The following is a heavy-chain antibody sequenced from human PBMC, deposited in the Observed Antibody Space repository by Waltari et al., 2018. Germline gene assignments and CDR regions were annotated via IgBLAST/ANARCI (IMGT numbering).Heavy chain of an antibody. J-gene: IGHJ3*01. CDR1: GASITSNRHY. D-gene: IGHD1-1*01. CDR2: MSYTGAT. V-gene: IGHV4-39*01. Sequence: QLQLQESGPGLAKPSETRSLTCSVSGASITSNRHYWGWIRQPPGQGLEWIGTMSYTGATYSSPSLESRVTVSRDTSKNQLSLKLVSVTAADTAVYYCATYIGASVGTAAFDVWGQGTMVAVSS. CDR3: ATYIGASVGTAAFDV.